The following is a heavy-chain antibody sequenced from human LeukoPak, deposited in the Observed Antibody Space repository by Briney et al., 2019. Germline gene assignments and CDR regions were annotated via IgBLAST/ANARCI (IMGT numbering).Heavy chain of an antibody. V-gene: IGHV3-23*01. D-gene: IGHD4/OR15-4a*01. Sequence: PGGSLRLSCAASGFTFSNYAMSWGRQAPGKGLEWVSSIGGTDGRTYYAESVQGRFTISRDNSKKTLFLQMNSLRVEVTAVYFCADPPNAGYWGRGTLVTVSS. CDR1: GFTFSNYA. J-gene: IGHJ4*02. CDR2: IGGTDGRT. CDR3: ADPPNAGY.